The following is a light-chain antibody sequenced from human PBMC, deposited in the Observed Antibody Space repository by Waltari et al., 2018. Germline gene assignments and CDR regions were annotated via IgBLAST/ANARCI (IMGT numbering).Light chain of an antibody. CDR1: ALPRQY. Sequence: SSELTQPPSVSVSPGQTAKITCSGDALPRQYVYWYQQKPGQAPVLLIYKDSERPSGIPERFSGSSSGTIVTWTISGVQAEDEADYYCQSADTSDTWLFGGGTKLTVL. CDR3: QSADTSDTWL. CDR2: KDS. J-gene: IGLJ3*02. V-gene: IGLV3-25*03.